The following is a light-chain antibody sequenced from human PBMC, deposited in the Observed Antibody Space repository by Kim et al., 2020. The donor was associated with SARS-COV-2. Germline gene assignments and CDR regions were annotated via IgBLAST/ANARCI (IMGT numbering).Light chain of an antibody. V-gene: IGKV3-20*01. Sequence: SPGEKATISCRSSRNVGANYIAWFQQKPGQPPRLLIHTASSRATGIADRFRGSGSGTDFTLTITRLEPEDFALYFCQQYASAPLTFGGGTKVDIK. CDR2: TAS. CDR1: RNVGANY. J-gene: IGKJ4*01. CDR3: QQYASAPLT.